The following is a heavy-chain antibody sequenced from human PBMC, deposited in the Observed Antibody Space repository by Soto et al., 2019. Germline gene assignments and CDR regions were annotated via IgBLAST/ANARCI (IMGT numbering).Heavy chain of an antibody. CDR3: ARDGGIAAAGTYYYYYGMDV. Sequence: PGGSLRLSCAASGFTFSSYGMHWVRQAPGKGLEWVAVIWYDGSNKYYADSVKGRFTISRDNSKNTLYLQMNSLRAEDTAVYYCARDGGIAAAGTYYYYYGMDVWGQGTTVTVSS. D-gene: IGHD6-13*01. J-gene: IGHJ6*02. CDR2: IWYDGSNK. CDR1: GFTFSSYG. V-gene: IGHV3-33*01.